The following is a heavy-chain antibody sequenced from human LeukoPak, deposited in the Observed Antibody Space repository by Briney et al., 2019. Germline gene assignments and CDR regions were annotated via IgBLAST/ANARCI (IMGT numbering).Heavy chain of an antibody. CDR1: GFTVSSNY. CDR2: MNQDGSEK. D-gene: IGHD1-26*01. Sequence: GGSLRLSCAASGFTVSSNYMSWVRQAPGKGLECVANMNQDGSEKYYVDSVKGRFTLSRDNAKNSLYLQMNNLRAEDTAVYYCARGGELLRPADYWGQGTLVTVSS. V-gene: IGHV3-7*01. J-gene: IGHJ4*02. CDR3: ARGGELLRPADY.